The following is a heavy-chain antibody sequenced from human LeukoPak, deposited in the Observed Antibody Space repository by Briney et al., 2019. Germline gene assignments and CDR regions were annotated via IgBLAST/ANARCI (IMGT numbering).Heavy chain of an antibody. CDR1: GFTFSDYY. V-gene: IGHV3-11*04. D-gene: IGHD3-3*01. J-gene: IGHJ4*02. CDR3: ARDYGDEIRFLDY. Sequence: SGGSLRLSCAASGFTFSDYYMSWIRQAPGKGLEWVSYISSSGSTIYYADSVKGRFTISRDNAKNSLYLQMNSLRAEDTAVYYCARDYGDEIRFLDYWGQGTLVTVSS. CDR2: ISSSGSTI.